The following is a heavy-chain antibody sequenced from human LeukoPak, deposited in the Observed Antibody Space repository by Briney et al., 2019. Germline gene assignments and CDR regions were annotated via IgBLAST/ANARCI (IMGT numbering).Heavy chain of an antibody. CDR1: GFTFNTYW. D-gene: IGHD2/OR15-2a*01. J-gene: IGHJ6*03. V-gene: IGHV3-74*01. Sequence: GGSLRLSCAASGFTFNTYWMHWVRQAPGKGLVWVSSINADGSSTSYADSMKGRFTISRDNAKNTLYLQMNSLRAEDTAVYYCASQQSFHYYYMDVWGKGTTVTVSS. CDR3: ASQQSFHYYYMDV. CDR2: INADGSST.